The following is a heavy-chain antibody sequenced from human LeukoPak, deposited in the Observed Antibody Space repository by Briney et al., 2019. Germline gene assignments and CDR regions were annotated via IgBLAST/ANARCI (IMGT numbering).Heavy chain of an antibody. J-gene: IGHJ6*03. V-gene: IGHV1-18*01. D-gene: IGHD3-10*01. CDR2: ISAYNGNT. CDR3: ARDGEFQFPCYYYYYMDV. Sequence: ASVTVSCKASGYTFIRNGISWVRQAPGQGLEWMGWISAYNGNTNYAQKLQGRVTMTTDTSTSTAYMELRSLRSDDTAVYYCARDGEFQFPCYYYYYMDVWGKGTTVTISS. CDR1: GYTFIRNG.